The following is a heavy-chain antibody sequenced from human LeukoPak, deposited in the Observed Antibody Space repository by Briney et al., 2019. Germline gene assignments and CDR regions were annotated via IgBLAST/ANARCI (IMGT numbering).Heavy chain of an antibody. J-gene: IGHJ5*02. V-gene: IGHV4-31*03. CDR3: AAYGLGSSRRFDP. Sequence: SETLSLTCTVSGGSISSAGYYWTWIRKHPGTGLEWIGYIYYSGITYYSPSLKSRVTISLDTSKNQFSLNLSSVTAADTAVYYCAAYGLGSSRRFDPWGQGTLVTVSS. D-gene: IGHD3-10*01. CDR2: IYYSGIT. CDR1: GGSISSAGYY.